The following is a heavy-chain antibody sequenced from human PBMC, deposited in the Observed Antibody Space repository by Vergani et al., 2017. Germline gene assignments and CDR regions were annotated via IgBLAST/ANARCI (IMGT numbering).Heavy chain of an antibody. D-gene: IGHD2-15*01. CDR2: ISSSSSYI. CDR1: GFTFSSYS. V-gene: IGHV3-21*01. J-gene: IGHJ6*02. Sequence: EVQLVESGGGLVKPGGSLRLSCAASGFTFSSYSMNWVRQAPGKGLEWVSSISSSSSYIYYADSVKGRFTISRDNAKNSLYLHMNSLRAEDTAVYYCVRGGEYCSGGSCYSTMDVWGQGTTVTVSS. CDR3: VRGGEYCSGGSCYSTMDV.